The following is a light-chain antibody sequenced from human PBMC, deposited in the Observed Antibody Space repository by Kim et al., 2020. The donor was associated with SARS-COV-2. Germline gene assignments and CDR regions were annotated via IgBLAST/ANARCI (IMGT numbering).Light chain of an antibody. CDR1: QPVSNRH. J-gene: IGKJ1*01. CDR2: GAP. V-gene: IGKV3-20*01. CDR3: QRYDTSSWT. Sequence: PGERATLPCRASQPVSNRHLGWYKKKPGQAPRLPTYGAPSRATAFPDRFSGSGSGTDFTLTISRLEPEDFAVYYCQRYDTSSWTFGQGTKVDI.